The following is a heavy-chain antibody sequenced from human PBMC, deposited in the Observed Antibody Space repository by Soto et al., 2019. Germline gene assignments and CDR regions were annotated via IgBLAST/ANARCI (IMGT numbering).Heavy chain of an antibody. V-gene: IGHV4-30-2*01. D-gene: IGHD2-2*01. CDR2: IYHSGST. CDR3: ARVPDR. Sequence: SETLSLACAVSGGSISSGGYSWSWIRQPPGKGLEWIGYIYHSGSTYYNPSLKSRVTISVDRSKNQFSLKLISVTAADTAVYYCARVPDRWGQGTLVTVSS. J-gene: IGHJ5*02. CDR1: GGSISSGGYS.